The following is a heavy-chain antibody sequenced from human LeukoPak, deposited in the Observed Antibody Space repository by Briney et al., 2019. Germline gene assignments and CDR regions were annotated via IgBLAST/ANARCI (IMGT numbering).Heavy chain of an antibody. D-gene: IGHD1/OR15-1a*01. CDR3: ARERASNNHDNWFDP. Sequence: PSETLSLTCAVYGASFNDYYWSWIRHSPTKGLEWIGEVNHSGSAKYNPSLQSRVTISANKSKNQFFLRLSPVADADSGVYYCARERASNNHDNWFDPWGQGTLVTVSS. CDR1: GASFNDYY. CDR2: VNHSGSA. V-gene: IGHV4-34*01. J-gene: IGHJ5*02.